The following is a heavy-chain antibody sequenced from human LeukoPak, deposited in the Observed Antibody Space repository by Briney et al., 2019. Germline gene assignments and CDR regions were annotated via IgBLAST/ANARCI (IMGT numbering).Heavy chain of an antibody. CDR3: ARVYSSSTSFDY. CDR2: INPNSGGT. CDR1: GYTFTGYY. D-gene: IGHD2-2*01. V-gene: IGHV1-2*02. Sequence: ASVKVSCKASGYTFTGYYMHWVRQAPGQGLEWMGWINPNSGGTNYAQKFQGRVTMTRDTSISTAYMELSRLRSDDTAVYYCARVYSSSTSFDYWGQGTLVTVSS. J-gene: IGHJ4*02.